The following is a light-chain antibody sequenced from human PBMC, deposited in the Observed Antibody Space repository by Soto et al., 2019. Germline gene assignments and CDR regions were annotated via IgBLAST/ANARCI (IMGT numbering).Light chain of an antibody. J-gene: IGLJ1*01. CDR3: AAWDDNLDGYV. Sequence: QPVLTQPPSVSGAPRQRVTISCSGSTPNIGKNAVNWYQQLPGKAPKLVIYHNDLLPSGVSDRFSGSKSDTSASLAISGLQSDDEADYYCAAWDDNLDGYVFGTGTKLTVL. CDR1: TPNIGKNA. CDR2: HND. V-gene: IGLV1-36*01.